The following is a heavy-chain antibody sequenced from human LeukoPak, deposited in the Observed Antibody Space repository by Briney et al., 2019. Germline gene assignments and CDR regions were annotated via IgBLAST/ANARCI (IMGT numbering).Heavy chain of an antibody. J-gene: IGHJ6*03. D-gene: IGHD5-18*01. V-gene: IGHV3-15*01. Sequence: GGSLRLSCAASGFTFSNAWMSWVRQAPGKGLEWVGRIKSKTDGWTTDYAAPVKGRFTISRDDSKNTLYLQMNSLKTEDTAVYYCTTERRLWLVGGQYYYYYMDVWGKGTTVTISS. CDR3: TTERRLWLVGGQYYYYYMDV. CDR1: GFTFSNAW. CDR2: IKSKTDGWTT.